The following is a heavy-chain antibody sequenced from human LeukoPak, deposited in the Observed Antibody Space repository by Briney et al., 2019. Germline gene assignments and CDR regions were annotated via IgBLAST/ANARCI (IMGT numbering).Heavy chain of an antibody. V-gene: IGHV1-69*13. CDR3: ARDRGANWDDAFDI. CDR2: IIPIFGTA. J-gene: IGHJ3*02. Sequence: ASVKVSCKASGGTFSSYAISWVRQAPGQGLEWMGGIIPIFGTANYAQKFQGRVTITADESTSTAYMELSSLRSEDTAVYYCARDRGANWDDAFDIWGQRTMDTVSS. CDR1: GGTFSSYA. D-gene: IGHD1-1*01.